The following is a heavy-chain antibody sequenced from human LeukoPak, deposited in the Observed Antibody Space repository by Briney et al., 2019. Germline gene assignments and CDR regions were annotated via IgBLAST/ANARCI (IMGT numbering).Heavy chain of an antibody. J-gene: IGHJ4*02. CDR2: INGAGDNT. CDR3: AKVSVCYGCYLDY. D-gene: IGHD3-16*01. Sequence: GGSLRLSCAASGYTFSSHGLTWVRQAPGKGLEWVSTINGAGDNTYYAETVKGRFTISRDNSKNTLYLQMHCLRAEDTAIYYCAKVSVCYGCYLDYWGQGTLVTVS. CDR1: GYTFSSHG. V-gene: IGHV3-23*01.